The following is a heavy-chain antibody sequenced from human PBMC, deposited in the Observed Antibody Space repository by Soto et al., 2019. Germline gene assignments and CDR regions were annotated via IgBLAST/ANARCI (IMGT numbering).Heavy chain of an antibody. J-gene: IGHJ4*02. V-gene: IGHV5-51*01. D-gene: IGHD6-13*01. Sequence: PGESLKISCKGSGYSFTSYWIGWVRQMPGKGLEWMGIIYPGDSDTRYSPSFQGQVTISADKSISTAYLQWSSLKASDTAMYYCASRSTPLYSSSWYPPDYWGQGTLVTVSS. CDR2: IYPGDSDT. CDR3: ASRSTPLYSSSWYPPDY. CDR1: GYSFTSYW.